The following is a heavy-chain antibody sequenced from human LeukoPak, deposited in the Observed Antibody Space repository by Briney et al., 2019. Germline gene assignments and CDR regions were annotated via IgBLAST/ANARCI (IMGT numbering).Heavy chain of an antibody. V-gene: IGHV3-7*04. Sequence: GGSLRLYCAASGFTFRTYWMSWVRQAPGKGLEWVANIHQDGNEKYYVDSVKGRFTISRDNAKNSLYLQMNSLRVEDTAVYYCARGDDFSGDYWGQGTLVTVSS. CDR3: ARGDDFSGDY. CDR2: IHQDGNEK. D-gene: IGHD2-21*02. J-gene: IGHJ4*02. CDR1: GFTFRTYW.